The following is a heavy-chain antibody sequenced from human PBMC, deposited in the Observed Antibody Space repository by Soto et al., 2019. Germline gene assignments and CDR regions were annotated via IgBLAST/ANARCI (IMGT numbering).Heavy chain of an antibody. Sequence: EVQVVESGGGLVQPGGSLRLSCAASGFTFSDYWMHWVRQAPGKGLVWVSRINSDGISTSYADSVKGRFTISRDNAKNTLYLQMNSLRADDTAVYYCTRVPKFYGDVGSDYWGQGILVTVSS. J-gene: IGHJ4*02. CDR1: GFTFSDYW. D-gene: IGHD4-17*01. CDR3: TRVPKFYGDVGSDY. V-gene: IGHV3-74*01. CDR2: INSDGIST.